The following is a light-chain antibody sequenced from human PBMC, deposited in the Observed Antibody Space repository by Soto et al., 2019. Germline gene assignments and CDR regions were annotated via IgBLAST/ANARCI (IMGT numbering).Light chain of an antibody. CDR2: AAS. J-gene: IGKJ2*01. Sequence: DIDMTQAPSSLSASVGDRVTITCRAGQGVVNYLNWYQQKPGKAPRLLIYAASSLQSGVPSRFSGSGSGTTFTLTITDLQPEDVATYYCQQSRTTAYTFAQGTKVDNK. CDR3: QQSRTTAYT. CDR1: QGVVNY. V-gene: IGKV1-39*01.